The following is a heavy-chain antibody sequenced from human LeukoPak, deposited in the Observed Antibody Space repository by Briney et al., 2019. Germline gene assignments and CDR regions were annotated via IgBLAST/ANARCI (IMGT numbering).Heavy chain of an antibody. CDR3: TRESGSYHGNDY. Sequence: ASVKVSCKAAGYTFTCYYMHWVRQAHGQGLEWMGRINLNNGGTTYAQKFQGRVTMTGDTSISTAYMELSSLRSDDTAVYYCTRESGSYHGNDYWGQGTLVTVAS. J-gene: IGHJ4*02. D-gene: IGHD1-26*01. CDR2: INLNNGGT. V-gene: IGHV1-2*06. CDR1: GYTFTCYY.